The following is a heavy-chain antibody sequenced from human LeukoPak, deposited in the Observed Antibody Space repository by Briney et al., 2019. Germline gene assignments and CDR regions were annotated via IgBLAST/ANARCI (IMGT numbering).Heavy chain of an antibody. D-gene: IGHD2-21*01. V-gene: IGHV6-1*01. CDR2: TYYSSKWYN. Sequence: TLTLTFTISGSAGSINSSNWNWVRHSPPRGLEWLARTYYSSKWYNDYAASVKSRISIDPDTSKNQFSLQLISVTPEDTAVYYCVRQGGLGWLTLDYWGQGTLVTVSS. J-gene: IGHJ4*02. CDR1: GSAGSINSSN. CDR3: VRQGGLGWLTLDY.